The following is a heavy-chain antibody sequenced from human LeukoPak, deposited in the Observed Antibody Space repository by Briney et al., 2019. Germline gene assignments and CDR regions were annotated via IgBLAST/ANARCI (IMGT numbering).Heavy chain of an antibody. Sequence: SVKVSCKASGGTFSSYAISWVRQAPGQGLEWMGGIIPIFGTANYAQKFQGRVTITTDESTRTAYMELSSLRSEDTAVYYCAGGYCSGGGCYSGFFDYWGQGTLVTVSS. V-gene: IGHV1-69*05. CDR3: AGGYCSGGGCYSGFFDY. D-gene: IGHD2-15*01. CDR1: GGTFSSYA. J-gene: IGHJ4*02. CDR2: IIPIFGTA.